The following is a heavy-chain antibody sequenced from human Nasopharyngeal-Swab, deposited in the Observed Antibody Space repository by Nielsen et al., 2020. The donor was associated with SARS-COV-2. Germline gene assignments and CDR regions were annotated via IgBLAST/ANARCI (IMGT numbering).Heavy chain of an antibody. J-gene: IGHJ4*02. D-gene: IGHD3-10*01. CDR2: ISWNSGSI. CDR1: GFTFDDYA. Sequence: GGSLRHSCAASGFTFDDYAMHWVRQAPGKGLEWVSGISWNSGSIGYADSVKGRFTISRDNAKNSLYLQMNSLRAEDTALYYCAKAPTMVRGVLDYWGQGTLVTVSS. V-gene: IGHV3-9*01. CDR3: AKAPTMVRGVLDY.